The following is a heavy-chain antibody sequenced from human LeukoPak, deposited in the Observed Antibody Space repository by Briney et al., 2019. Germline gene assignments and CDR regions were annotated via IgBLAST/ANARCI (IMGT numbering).Heavy chain of an antibody. V-gene: IGHV3-23*01. CDR3: AKGRVGSSGYYSFDY. CDR2: ISGSGGST. CDR1: GFTFSSYA. D-gene: IGHD3-22*01. J-gene: IGHJ4*02. Sequence: PGGSLRLSCAASGFTFSSYAMSWVRQAPGKGLEWVSAISGSGGSTYYADSVKGRFTISRDNSKNTLYLQMNSLRAEDTAVYYCAKGRVGSSGYYSFDYWGQGTLVTVSS.